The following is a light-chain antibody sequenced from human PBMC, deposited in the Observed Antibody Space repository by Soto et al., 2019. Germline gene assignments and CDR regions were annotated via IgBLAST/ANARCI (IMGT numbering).Light chain of an antibody. Sequence: SYELTQPLSVSVALGQTARITCGGNNIGSKNVHWYQQKPGQAPVLVICRDSNRPSVIPERFSGSNSGNTATLTISRAQAGDEADYYCQVWDSSTVVFGGGTKLTVL. CDR2: RDS. J-gene: IGLJ2*01. CDR3: QVWDSSTVV. V-gene: IGLV3-9*01. CDR1: NIGSKN.